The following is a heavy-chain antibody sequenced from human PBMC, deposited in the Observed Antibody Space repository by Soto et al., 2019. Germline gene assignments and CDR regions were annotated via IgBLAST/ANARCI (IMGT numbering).Heavy chain of an antibody. CDR2: ISYDGSNQ. D-gene: IGHD3-3*02. CDR3: AKGLPVNLHFNYYGMDV. V-gene: IGHV3-30*18. J-gene: IGHJ6*02. Sequence: GGSLRLSCAASGFTFSSYAMHWVRQTPGKGLESVAVISYDGSNQYYADSVKGRFTISRDNSKDTLYLEVNSLRPEDTAVYYCAKGLPVNLHFNYYGMDVWGQGTTVTVSS. CDR1: GFTFSSYA.